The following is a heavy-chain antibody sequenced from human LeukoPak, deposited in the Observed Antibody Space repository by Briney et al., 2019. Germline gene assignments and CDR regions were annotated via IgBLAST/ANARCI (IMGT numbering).Heavy chain of an antibody. J-gene: IGHJ4*02. CDR3: ARSGVSGYGWDY. D-gene: IGHD5-12*01. V-gene: IGHV5-51*01. CDR1: GYSFTTYW. CDR2: IFPSDSDT. Sequence: GESLKISCKGSGYSFTTYWIAWVRQMPGKGLEWMGIIFPSDSDTRYSPSFQGQVTISADKSISTAYPQWSSLKASDTAIFYCARSGVSGYGWDYWGQGTLVTVSS.